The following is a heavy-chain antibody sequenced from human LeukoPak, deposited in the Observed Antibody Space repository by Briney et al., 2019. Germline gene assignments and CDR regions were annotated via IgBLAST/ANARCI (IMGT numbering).Heavy chain of an antibody. D-gene: IGHD1-26*01. Sequence: GGSLRLSCAASGFTFSSYEMNWVRQAPGKGLEWISSISGSGKIIYYADSVKGRFTISRDNAKNSLYLQMNSLRAEDTAVYYCAREGSYRNWFDPWGQGTLVTVSS. CDR1: GFTFSSYE. CDR2: ISGSGKII. V-gene: IGHV3-48*03. J-gene: IGHJ5*02. CDR3: AREGSYRNWFDP.